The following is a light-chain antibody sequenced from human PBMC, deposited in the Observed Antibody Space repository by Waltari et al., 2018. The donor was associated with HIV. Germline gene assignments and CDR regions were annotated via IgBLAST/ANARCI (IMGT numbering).Light chain of an antibody. CDR1: QNFSSY. J-gene: IGKJ4*01. Sequence: EIVLTQSPATLSLSPGQRATLPCRASQNFSSYLAWYQQKPGQAPRLLIYDASNRATGIPARFSGSGSGTDFTLTISSLEPEDFAVYYCQQRSNWPTFGGGTKVEIK. CDR3: QQRSNWPT. CDR2: DAS. V-gene: IGKV3-11*01.